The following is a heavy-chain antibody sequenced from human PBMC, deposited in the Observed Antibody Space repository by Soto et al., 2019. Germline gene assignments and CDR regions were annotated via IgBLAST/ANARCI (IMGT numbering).Heavy chain of an antibody. CDR3: AKTYYDYIWGSSFDL. D-gene: IGHD3-16*01. Sequence: EVQLLESGGGLVQPGGSLRLSCAASGFTFSSYAMSWFRQAPGKGLEWVSAISGSGGSTYYADSVKGRFTISRDNSKNTLYLQMNSLRAEDTAVYYCAKTYYDYIWGSSFDLWGRGTLVTVSS. J-gene: IGHJ2*01. CDR1: GFTFSSYA. CDR2: ISGSGGST. V-gene: IGHV3-23*01.